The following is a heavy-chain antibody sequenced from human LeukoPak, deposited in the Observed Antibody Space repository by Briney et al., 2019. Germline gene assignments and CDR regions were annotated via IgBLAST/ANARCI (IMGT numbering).Heavy chain of an antibody. CDR1: GGSFSGYY. CDR3: ARGMSLWGQCRGSFDI. CDR2: INHSGST. D-gene: IGHD2-15*01. J-gene: IGHJ3*02. Sequence: SETLSLTCAVYGGSFSGYYWSWIRQPPGKGLEWIGEINHSGSTNYNPSLKSRVTISVDTSKNQFSLKLSSVTAADTAVYYCARGMSLWGQCRGSFDIWGQGTMVTVSS. V-gene: IGHV4-34*01.